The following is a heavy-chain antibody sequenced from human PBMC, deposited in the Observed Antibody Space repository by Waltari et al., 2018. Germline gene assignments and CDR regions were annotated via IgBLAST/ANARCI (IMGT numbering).Heavy chain of an antibody. J-gene: IGHJ3*02. CDR1: GDSVSSGSFY. D-gene: IGHD3-10*01. V-gene: IGHV4-61*01. CDR2: VEYTGST. CDR3: AGPWMDRGVKGDDAFDI. Sequence: QVQLQESGPGLVKPSETLSLTCTVSGDSVSSGSFYWSWTRQPPGKGRDGFGFVEYTGSTKYNPSLKSRLTMSLDTSTNQFCLKQRSVSAADTAVYCCAGPWMDRGVKGDDAFDIWGQGTRVTGSS.